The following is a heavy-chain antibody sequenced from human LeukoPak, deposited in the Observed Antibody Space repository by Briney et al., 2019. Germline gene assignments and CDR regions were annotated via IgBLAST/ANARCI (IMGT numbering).Heavy chain of an antibody. CDR1: GFTFDDYA. CDR3: ARDGEGSSSSYSY. CDR2: ISWNRGSI. Sequence: GGSLRLSCAASGFTFDDYAMHWVRQAPGKGLEWVSGISWNRGSIGYADSVKGRFTISRDNAKNSLYLQMNSLRAEDTAVYYCARDGEGSSSSYSYWGQGTLVTVSS. D-gene: IGHD6-6*01. V-gene: IGHV3-9*01. J-gene: IGHJ4*02.